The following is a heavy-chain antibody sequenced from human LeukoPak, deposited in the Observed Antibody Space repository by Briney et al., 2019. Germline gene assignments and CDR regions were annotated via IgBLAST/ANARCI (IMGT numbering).Heavy chain of an antibody. CDR3: ARDITMVRGVSVQGAFDI. CDR2: INPSGGST. CDR1: GYTFTSYY. V-gene: IGHV1-46*01. J-gene: IGHJ3*02. Sequence: ASVKVSCKASGYTFTSYYMHWVRQAPGQGLEWMGLINPSGGSTSYAQKFQGRVTMTRDTSTSTVYMELSSLRSEDTAVYYCARDITMVRGVSVQGAFDIWGQGTMVTVSS. D-gene: IGHD3-10*01.